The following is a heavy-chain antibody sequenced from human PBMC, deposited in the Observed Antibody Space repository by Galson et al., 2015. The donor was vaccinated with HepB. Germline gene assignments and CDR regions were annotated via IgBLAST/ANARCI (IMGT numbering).Heavy chain of an antibody. CDR2: VSGSGVNT. CDR1: GFTYSDSS. Sequence: SLRLSCAASGFTYSDSSMTWVRQAPGQGLEWVSVVSGSGVNTFYADSVKGRFTVSRSNSKNIFYLQMNSLRADDTALYYCAKGIWGFAMFDALDIWGQGTMVTVSS. J-gene: IGHJ3*02. V-gene: IGHV3-23*01. CDR3: AKGIWGFAMFDALDI. D-gene: IGHD3-16*01.